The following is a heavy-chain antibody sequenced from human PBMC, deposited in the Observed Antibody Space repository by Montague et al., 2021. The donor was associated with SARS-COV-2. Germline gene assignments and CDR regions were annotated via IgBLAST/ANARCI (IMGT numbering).Heavy chain of an antibody. V-gene: IGHV4-39*01. J-gene: IGHJ6*02. D-gene: IGHD3-9*01. CDR3: ARQVTGRYFDWILYGMDV. CDR1: GGSISSSSYY. Sequence: SETLSLTCTVSGGSISSSSYYWGWIRQPPGKGLEWIGSIYYSGXTXYXXXXKXRVTISVDTSKNQFSLKLSSVTAADTAVYYCARQVTGRYFDWILYGMDVRGQGTTVTVSS. CDR2: IYYSGXT.